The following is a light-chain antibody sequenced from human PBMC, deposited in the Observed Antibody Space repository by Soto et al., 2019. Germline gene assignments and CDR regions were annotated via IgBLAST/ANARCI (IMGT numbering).Light chain of an antibody. CDR2: EVS. V-gene: IGLV2-8*01. Sequence: QSVLTQPPSASGSPGQSVTISCTGTSFDVGGCNYVSWYQQHPGKAPQVLMYEVSKRPSGVPDRFSGSKSGNTASLTVSGLQAEDEADYYRSADARRPYLSVSGYGPKVTXL. J-gene: IGLJ1*01. CDR1: SFDVGGCNY. CDR3: SADARRPYLSV.